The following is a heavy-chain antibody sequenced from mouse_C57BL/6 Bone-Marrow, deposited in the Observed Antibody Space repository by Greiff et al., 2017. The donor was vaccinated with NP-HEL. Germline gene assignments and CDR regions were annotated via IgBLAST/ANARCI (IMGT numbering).Heavy chain of an antibody. V-gene: IGHV1-81*01. J-gene: IGHJ1*03. Sequence: QVQLQQSGAELARPGASVKLSCKASGYTFTSYGISWVKQRTGQGLEWIGEIYPRSGNTYYNEKFKGKATLTADKSSSTAYLELRSLTSEDSAVYFCARWKTHAGGWYFDVWGTGTTVTVSS. CDR2: IYPRSGNT. CDR3: ARWKTHAGGWYFDV. CDR1: GYTFTSYG.